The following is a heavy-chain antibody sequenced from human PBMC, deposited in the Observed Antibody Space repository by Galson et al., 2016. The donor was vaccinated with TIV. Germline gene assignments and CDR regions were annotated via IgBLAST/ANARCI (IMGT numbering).Heavy chain of an antibody. V-gene: IGHV3-7*01. CDR2: IQEDGSEK. D-gene: IGHD4-17*01. CDR1: GFIFSNYW. CDR3: SVLGDNNGLHV. J-gene: IGHJ6*02. Sequence: SLRLSCAASGFIFSNYWVSWVRQAPGKGLEWVANIQEDGSEKNYVDSVKGRFIISRDNAKKSVYLQMNSLRAEDTAFYYCSVLGDNNGLHVWGRGTAVAVSS.